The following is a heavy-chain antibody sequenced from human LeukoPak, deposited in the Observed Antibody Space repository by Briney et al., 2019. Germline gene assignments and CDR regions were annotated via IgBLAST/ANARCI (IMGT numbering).Heavy chain of an antibody. CDR2: IYPGDSDT. J-gene: IGHJ5*02. D-gene: IGHD3-9*01. CDR1: GYKLTNNW. Sequence: GESLKISCKISGYKLTNNWIGWVRQMPGKGLEWMGIIYPGDSDTRYSPSFQGQVTISADKSISTAYLQWSSLKASDTAMYYCARAHPRHRFDILTGYRPGWFDPWGQGTLVTVSS. V-gene: IGHV5-51*01. CDR3: ARAHPRHRFDILTGYRPGWFDP.